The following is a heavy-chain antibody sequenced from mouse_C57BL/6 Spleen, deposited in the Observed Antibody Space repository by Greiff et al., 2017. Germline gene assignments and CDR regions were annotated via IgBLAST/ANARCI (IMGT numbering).Heavy chain of an antibody. D-gene: IGHD1-1*01. CDR3: ARHGSSLYYAIDY. Sequence: VQLQQSGAELARPGASVKLSCKASGYTFTSYGISWVKQRTGQGLEWIGEIYPRSGNTYYNEKFKGKATLTADKSSSTEYMELRSLTSEDSAVYFCARHGSSLYYAIDYWGQGTSVTVSS. J-gene: IGHJ4*01. CDR1: GYTFTSYG. CDR2: IYPRSGNT. V-gene: IGHV1-81*01.